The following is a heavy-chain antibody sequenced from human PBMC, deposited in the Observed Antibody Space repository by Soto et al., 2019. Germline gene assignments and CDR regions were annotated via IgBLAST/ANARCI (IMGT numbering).Heavy chain of an antibody. V-gene: IGHV4-31*03. J-gene: IGHJ5*02. Sequence: SETLSLTCTVSGGSISSGGYYWSWIRQHPGKGLEWIGYIYYSGSTYYNPSLKSRVTISVDTSKNQFSLKLSSVTAADTAVYYCARDSGPRNWFDPWGQGTQVTVSS. CDR2: IYYSGST. CDR3: ARDSGPRNWFDP. CDR1: GGSISSGGYY.